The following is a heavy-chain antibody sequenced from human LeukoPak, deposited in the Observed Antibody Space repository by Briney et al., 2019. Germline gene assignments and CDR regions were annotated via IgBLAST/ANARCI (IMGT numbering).Heavy chain of an antibody. CDR1: GFSFSRYE. D-gene: IGHD3-22*01. V-gene: IGHV3-48*03. Sequence: GGSLRLTCAASGFSFSRYEMNWVRQAPGKGLEWVSYVSSSGGTVYYADSVKGRFTISRDNAKNSLYLQMNSLRAEDTALYYCARGNYYDSSGYYPLDYWGQGTLVTVSS. J-gene: IGHJ4*02. CDR2: VSSSGGTV. CDR3: ARGNYYDSSGYYPLDY.